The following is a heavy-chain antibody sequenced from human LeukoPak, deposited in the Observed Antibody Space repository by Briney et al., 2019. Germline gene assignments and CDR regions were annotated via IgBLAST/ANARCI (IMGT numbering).Heavy chain of an antibody. CDR2: INPNSGGT. J-gene: IGHJ4*02. Sequence: ASVKVSCTASGYTFTGYYMHWVRQAPGQGLEWMGWINPNSGGTNYAQKFQGRVTMTRDTSISTAYMELSRLRSDDTAVYYCARDDGDYVNPLDYWGQGTLVTVSS. CDR1: GYTFTGYY. CDR3: ARDDGDYVNPLDY. D-gene: IGHD4-17*01. V-gene: IGHV1-2*02.